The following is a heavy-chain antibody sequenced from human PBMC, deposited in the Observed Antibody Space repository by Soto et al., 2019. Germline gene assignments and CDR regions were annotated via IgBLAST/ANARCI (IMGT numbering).Heavy chain of an antibody. D-gene: IGHD1-26*01. Sequence: QLQLQESGPGLVKPSETLSLSCSVSGGSISGYYWSWIRQPPGKGLELIGYIYYSGSTNYNPSLKSRVTISVDMAKNQCALRVTSGTTPDTAMYYCSRVPGVVRDTTWFGPWGQGTLVSVSS. CDR3: SRVPGVVRDTTWFGP. J-gene: IGHJ5*02. CDR2: IYYSGST. CDR1: GGSISGYY. V-gene: IGHV4-59*01.